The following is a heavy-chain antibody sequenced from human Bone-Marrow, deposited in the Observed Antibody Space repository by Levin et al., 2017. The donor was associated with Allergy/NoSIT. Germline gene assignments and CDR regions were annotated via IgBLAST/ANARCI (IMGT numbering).Heavy chain of an antibody. V-gene: IGHV5-51*01. CDR2: IYPSDSDT. J-gene: IGHJ4*02. D-gene: IGHD3-22*01. Sequence: GEFLIISFNFSFSLFPLSFLGWVRQMPEKGLEWMGIIYPSDSDTRYSPSFQGQVTISSSPSISTAYLQWSSLKASDTAMYYCAIAAIYYDTSGYYESPFDYWGQGTLVTVSS. CDR3: AIAAIYYDTSGYYESPFDY. CDR1: FSLFPLSF.